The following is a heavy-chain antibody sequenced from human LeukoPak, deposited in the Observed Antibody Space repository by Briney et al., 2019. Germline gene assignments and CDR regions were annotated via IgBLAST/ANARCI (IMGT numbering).Heavy chain of an antibody. CDR1: GFTFSSYW. V-gene: IGHV3-7*01. CDR2: IKQDGSEK. Sequence: GGSLRLSCAASGFTFSSYWMSWVRQAPGKGLEWVANIKQDGSEKYYVDSVKGRFTTSRDNAKNSLYLQMNSLRAEDTAVYYCARDQSRVTIFGVVIPLDAFDIWGQGTMVTVSS. D-gene: IGHD3-3*01. J-gene: IGHJ3*02. CDR3: ARDQSRVTIFGVVIPLDAFDI.